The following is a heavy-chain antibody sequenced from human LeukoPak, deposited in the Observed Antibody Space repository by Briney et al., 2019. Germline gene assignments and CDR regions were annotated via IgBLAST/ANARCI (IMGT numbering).Heavy chain of an antibody. Sequence: GESLKISCKTSGYRFINYWIGWVRQRPGKGLEWMTIIYPDDSNTKYSPSLQGQVTISADKSISTAYLQWSGLKASDTAMYYCARRSRGGFDYWGQGTLVTVSS. CDR2: IYPDDSNT. J-gene: IGHJ4*02. D-gene: IGHD3-10*01. CDR3: ARRSRGGFDY. CDR1: GYRFINYW. V-gene: IGHV5-51*01.